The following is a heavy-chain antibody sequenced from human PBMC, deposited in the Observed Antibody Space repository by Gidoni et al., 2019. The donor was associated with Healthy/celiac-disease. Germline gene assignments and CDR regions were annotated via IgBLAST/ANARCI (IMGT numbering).Heavy chain of an antibody. CDR3: ARESARGLIISPPDVLDI. D-gene: IGHD3-10*01. Sequence: EVQLVESGGGLVNPGGSLRLSCAASGLTLSAYSMNWVRQAPGKGLEWVPSISSSSNYIYYADSMKGRFTIARDNAKNSLYLQMNSLRAEDMAVYYCARESARGLIISPPDVLDIWGQGTMVTVSS. J-gene: IGHJ3*02. CDR2: ISSSSNYI. CDR1: GLTLSAYS. V-gene: IGHV3-21*01.